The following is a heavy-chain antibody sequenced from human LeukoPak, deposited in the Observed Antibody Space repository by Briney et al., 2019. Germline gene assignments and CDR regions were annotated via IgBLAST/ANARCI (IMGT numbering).Heavy chain of an antibody. D-gene: IGHD4-17*01. CDR1: GYSFTTYW. CDR2: IYPGDSDT. CDR3: ARLTDMDYGDWGIDY. J-gene: IGHJ4*02. V-gene: IGHV5-51*01. Sequence: GESLKISCKGSGYSFTTYWIGWVRQMPGKGLEWMGIIYPGDSDTRYSPSFQGQVTISADKSISTAYLQWSSLKASDTAMYYCARLTDMDYGDWGIDYWGQGTLVTVSS.